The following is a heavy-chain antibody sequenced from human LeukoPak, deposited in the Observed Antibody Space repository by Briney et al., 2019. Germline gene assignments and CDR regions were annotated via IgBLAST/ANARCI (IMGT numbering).Heavy chain of an antibody. J-gene: IGHJ4*02. Sequence: PGRSLRLSCAASGFTFSSDGMRWVRQAPGKGLEWVAVISYDGSNKYYADSVKGRFTISRDNSKNTLYLQMNSLRAEDTAVYYCECSGWYEQFYYWGQRSLVTVSS. V-gene: IGHV3-30*03. CDR3: ECSGWYEQFYY. CDR2: ISYDGSNK. D-gene: IGHD6-19*01. CDR1: GFTFSSDG.